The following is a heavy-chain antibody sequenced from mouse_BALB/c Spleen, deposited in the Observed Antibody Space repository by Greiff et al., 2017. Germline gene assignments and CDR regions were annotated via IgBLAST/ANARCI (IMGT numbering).Heavy chain of an antibody. D-gene: IGHD1-1*01. CDR3: AKHRGSSAAHYAMDY. Sequence: QVTLKESGPGLVAPSQSLSITCTVSGFSLTDYGVSWVRQPPGKGLEWLGVIWGGGSTYYNSALKSRLSISKDNSKSQVFLKMNSLQTDDTAMYYCAKHRGSSAAHYAMDYWGQGTSVTVSA. V-gene: IGHV2-6-5*01. CDR1: GFSLTDYG. CDR2: IWGGGST. J-gene: IGHJ4*01.